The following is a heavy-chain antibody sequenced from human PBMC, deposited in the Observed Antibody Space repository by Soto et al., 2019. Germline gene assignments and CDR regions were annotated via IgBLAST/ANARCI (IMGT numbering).Heavy chain of an antibody. Sequence: NPSETLSLTCTVSGGSISSYYWSWIRQPAGKGLEWIGRIYTSGSTNYNPSLKSRVTMSVDTSKNQFSLKLSSVTAADTAVYYCARDLGYYDSSGYYYYYYGMDVWGQGTTVTVSS. CDR1: GGSISSYY. CDR2: IYTSGST. V-gene: IGHV4-4*07. CDR3: ARDLGYYDSSGYYYYYYGMDV. D-gene: IGHD3-22*01. J-gene: IGHJ6*02.